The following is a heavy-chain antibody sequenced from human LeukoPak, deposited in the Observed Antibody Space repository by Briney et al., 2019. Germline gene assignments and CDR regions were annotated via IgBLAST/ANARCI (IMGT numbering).Heavy chain of an antibody. CDR3: ATDPGYGYSGAFDI. D-gene: IGHD5-18*01. Sequence: GGSLRLSCAASGFTFSSYSMNWVRQAPGKGLEWVSYISSGSNTIYYADSVKGRFTISRDNAKDSLYLQMNSLRAEDAAVYYCATDPGYGYSGAFDIWGQGTMVTVSS. CDR1: GFTFSSYS. V-gene: IGHV3-48*01. J-gene: IGHJ3*02. CDR2: ISSGSNTI.